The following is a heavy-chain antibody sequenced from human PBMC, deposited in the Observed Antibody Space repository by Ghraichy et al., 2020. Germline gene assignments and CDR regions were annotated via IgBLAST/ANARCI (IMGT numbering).Heavy chain of an antibody. CDR1: GGSISSYY. CDR3: AGSIAARRTIDY. D-gene: IGHD6-6*01. Sequence: SCTVSGGSISSYYWSWIRQPPGKGLEWIGYIYYGGSTNYNPSLKSRVTISVDTSKNQFSLKLSSVTAADTAVYYCAGSIAARRTIDYWGQGTLVTVSS. V-gene: IGHV4-59*08. J-gene: IGHJ4*02. CDR2: IYYGGST.